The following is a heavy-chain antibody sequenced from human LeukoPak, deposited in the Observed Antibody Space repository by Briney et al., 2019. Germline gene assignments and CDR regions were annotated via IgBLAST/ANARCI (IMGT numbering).Heavy chain of an antibody. J-gene: IGHJ4*02. Sequence: GGSLRLSCAASGFTFSSYGMHWVRQAPGKGLEWVAFIHDDGSNKYYADSVKGRFTISRGNSKNTLYLQMNSLRAEDTAVYYCAKRDSSYRYYFDYWGQGSLVTVSS. V-gene: IGHV3-30*02. CDR3: AKRDSSYRYYFDY. CDR1: GFTFSSYG. D-gene: IGHD6-19*01. CDR2: IHDDGSNK.